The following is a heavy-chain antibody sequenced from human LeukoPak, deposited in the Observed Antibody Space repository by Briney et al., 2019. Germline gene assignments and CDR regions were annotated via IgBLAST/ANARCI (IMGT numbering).Heavy chain of an antibody. J-gene: IGHJ6*03. Sequence: GGSLRLSCAASGFTFSSYSMNWVRQAPGKGLEWVSSISSSSSYIYYADSVKGRFTISRDNAKNSLYLQMNSLRAEDTALYYCARGLHVRYSGYDSANYFMDVWGKGTTVTVSS. CDR3: ARGLHVRYSGYDSANYFMDV. CDR2: ISSSSSYI. D-gene: IGHD5-12*01. CDR1: GFTFSSYS. V-gene: IGHV3-21*04.